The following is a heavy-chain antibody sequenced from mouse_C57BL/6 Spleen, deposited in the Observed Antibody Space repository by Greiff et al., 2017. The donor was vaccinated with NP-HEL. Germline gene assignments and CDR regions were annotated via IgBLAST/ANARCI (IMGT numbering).Heavy chain of an antibody. CDR3: ARVITTVVATQYYCGY. D-gene: IGHD1-1*01. Sequence: QVQLKESGAELVRPGASVKLSCKASGYTFTSYGISWVKQRTGQGLEWIGEIYPRSGNTYYNEKFKGKATLTADKSSSTAYMELRSLTSEDSAVYFCARVITTVVATQYYCGYWGQGTTLTVAS. CDR1: GYTFTSYG. CDR2: IYPRSGNT. V-gene: IGHV1-81*01. J-gene: IGHJ2*01.